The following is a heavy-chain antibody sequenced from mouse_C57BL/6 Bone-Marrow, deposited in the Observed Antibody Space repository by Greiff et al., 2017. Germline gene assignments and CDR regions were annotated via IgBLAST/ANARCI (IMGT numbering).Heavy chain of an antibody. CDR3: AREVYYGSSFPFAY. J-gene: IGHJ3*01. V-gene: IGHV1-50*01. D-gene: IGHD1-1*01. CDR2: IDPSDSYT. Sequence: QVQLKESGAELVKPGASVKLSCKASGYTFTSYWMQWVKQRPGQGLEWIGEIDPSDSYTNYNQKFKGKATLTVDTSSSTAYMQLSSLTSEDSAVYYCAREVYYGSSFPFAYWGQGTLVTVSA. CDR1: GYTFTSYW.